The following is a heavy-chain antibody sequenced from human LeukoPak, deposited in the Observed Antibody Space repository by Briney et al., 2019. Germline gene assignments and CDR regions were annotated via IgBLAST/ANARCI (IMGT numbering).Heavy chain of an antibody. CDR1: GFTFNSYS. D-gene: IGHD3-16*01. CDR3: AKDGGQGADY. V-gene: IGHV3-21*04. CDR2: ISGSNSYI. J-gene: IGHJ4*02. Sequence: GGSLRLSCAASGFTFNSYSMNWVRQAPGKGLEWVSSISGSNSYIYYADSMKGRFTISRDNAKNTLYLQMNSLRAGDMAVYYCAKDGGQGADYWGQGTLVTVSS.